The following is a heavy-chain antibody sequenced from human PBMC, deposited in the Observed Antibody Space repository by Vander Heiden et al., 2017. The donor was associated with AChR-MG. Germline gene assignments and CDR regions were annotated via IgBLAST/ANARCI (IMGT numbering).Heavy chain of an antibody. CDR1: GLTFSRYA. J-gene: IGHJ3*02. CDR3: AKDRLMSYDSSGYFHDAFDI. V-gene: IGHV3-23*01. CDR2: ISGSGGST. D-gene: IGHD3-22*01. Sequence: EVQLLESGGGLVQPGGSLRPSCAASGLTFSRYAMSWVRQDPGKGLEWVSAISGSGGSTYYADSVKGRFTISRDNSKNTLYLQMNSLRAEDTAVYYCAKDRLMSYDSSGYFHDAFDIWGQGTMVTVSS.